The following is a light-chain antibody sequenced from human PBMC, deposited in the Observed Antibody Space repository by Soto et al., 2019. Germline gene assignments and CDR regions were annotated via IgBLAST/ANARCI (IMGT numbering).Light chain of an antibody. J-gene: IGKJ2*01. CDR3: QQYGSYSPYT. V-gene: IGKV1-5*01. CDR2: DAS. Sequence: DILMSQSPSTLSASVGDRVTITCRASQSISSWLAWYQQKPGKAPKLLIYDASSLQSGVPSRFSGSGSGTEFTLTISSLQPDDFATYYCQQYGSYSPYTFGQGTKLEIK. CDR1: QSISSW.